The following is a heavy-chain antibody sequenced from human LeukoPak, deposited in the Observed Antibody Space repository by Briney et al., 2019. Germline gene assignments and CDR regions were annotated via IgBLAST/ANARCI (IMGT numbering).Heavy chain of an antibody. CDR1: GFTFSSYA. CDR3: AKLKDYYDSNGLAP. V-gene: IGHV3-23*01. CDR2: ISGSGGST. J-gene: IGHJ5*02. D-gene: IGHD3-22*01. Sequence: PGGSLRLSCAASGFTFSSYAMSWVRQAPGKGLEWVSAISGSGGSTYYADSVKGRFTISRDNSKNTLYLQMNSLGAEDTAVYYCAKLKDYYDSNGLAPWGQGTLVTVSS.